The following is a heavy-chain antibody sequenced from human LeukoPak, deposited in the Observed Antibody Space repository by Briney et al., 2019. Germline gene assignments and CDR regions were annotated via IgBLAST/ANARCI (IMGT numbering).Heavy chain of an antibody. J-gene: IGHJ4*02. CDR1: GYTFTIYG. Sequence: ASVKVSFKASGYTFTIYGISWVRQAPGQGLEWMGWISAYNGNTNYAQKLQGRVTITTDTSTSTAYMELRSLRSDDTAVYYCARGTITFGGVIVKFDYWGQGTLVTVSS. CDR3: ARGTITFGGVIVKFDY. D-gene: IGHD3-16*02. CDR2: ISAYNGNT. V-gene: IGHV1-18*04.